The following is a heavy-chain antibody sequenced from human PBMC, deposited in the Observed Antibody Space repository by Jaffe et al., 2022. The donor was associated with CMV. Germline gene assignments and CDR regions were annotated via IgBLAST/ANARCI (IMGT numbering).Heavy chain of an antibody. V-gene: IGHV3-66*01. CDR2: IYSGGST. Sequence: EVQLVESGGGLVQPGGSLRLSCAASGFTVSSNYMSWVRQAPGKGLEWVSVIYSGGSTYYADSVKGRFTISRDNSKNTLYLQMNSLRAEDTAVYYCARVDYYDSSGSDLDIWGQGTMVTVSS. J-gene: IGHJ3*02. D-gene: IGHD3-22*01. CDR3: ARVDYYDSSGSDLDI. CDR1: GFTVSSNY.